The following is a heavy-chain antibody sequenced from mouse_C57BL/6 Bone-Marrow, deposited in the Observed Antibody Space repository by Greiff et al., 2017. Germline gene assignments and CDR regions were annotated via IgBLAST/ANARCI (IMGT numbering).Heavy chain of an antibody. D-gene: IGHD1-1*01. CDR3: SGGSTTVFDY. Sequence: QVQLQQSGAELARPGASVKLSCKASGYTFTSYGISWVKQRTGQGLEWIGEIYPRSGNTYYNEKFKGKATLTADKSSSTAYMELRSLTSEDSAVYVCSGGSTTVFDYWGRGTTLTVSS. J-gene: IGHJ2*01. CDR1: GYTFTSYG. CDR2: IYPRSGNT. V-gene: IGHV1-81*01.